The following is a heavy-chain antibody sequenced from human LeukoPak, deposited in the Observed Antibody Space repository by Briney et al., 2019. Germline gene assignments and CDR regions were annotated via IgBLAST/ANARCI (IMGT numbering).Heavy chain of an antibody. CDR2: INWNGGST. J-gene: IGHJ4*02. Sequence: GGSLRLSCAASGFTFDDYDMTWVRQGPGKGLEWVSSINWNGGSTGYADSVKGRFTISRDNAKKSLYLQMNRLRAEDTAVYFCARADTSDILTGYSDYWGQGTLVTVSS. CDR3: ARADTSDILTGYSDY. D-gene: IGHD3-9*01. CDR1: GFTFDDYD. V-gene: IGHV3-20*04.